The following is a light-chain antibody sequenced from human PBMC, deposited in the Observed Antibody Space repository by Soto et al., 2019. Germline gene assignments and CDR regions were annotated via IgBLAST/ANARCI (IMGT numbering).Light chain of an antibody. J-gene: IGKJ1*01. CDR2: GAS. CDR1: QSVSSSY. Sequence: EIVLTQSPGTLSLSPGERATLSCRASQSVSSSYLAWYQQKPGQAPRLLIYGASSRATGIPDRFSGSGSGTDFTLTISRLEPEDFAVYYCQQYCSFPRTFGQGTQVEIK. CDR3: QQYCSFPRT. V-gene: IGKV3-20*01.